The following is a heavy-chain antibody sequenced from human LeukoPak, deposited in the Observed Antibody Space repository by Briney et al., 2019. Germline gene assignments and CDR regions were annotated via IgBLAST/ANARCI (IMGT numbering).Heavy chain of an antibody. Sequence: GGSLRLSCAASGFTFSSYSMNWVPQAPGKGLGWVSSISSSSSYIYYADSVKGRFTISRDNAKNSLYLQMNSLRAEDTAVYYCAREIAQGYYYYGMDVWGQGTTVTVSS. D-gene: IGHD2/OR15-2a*01. CDR2: ISSSSSYI. CDR1: GFTFSSYS. CDR3: AREIAQGYYYYGMDV. V-gene: IGHV3-21*01. J-gene: IGHJ6*02.